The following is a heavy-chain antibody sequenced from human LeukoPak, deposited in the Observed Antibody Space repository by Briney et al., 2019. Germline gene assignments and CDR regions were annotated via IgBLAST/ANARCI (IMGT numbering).Heavy chain of an antibody. D-gene: IGHD6-19*01. CDR2: INPNSGGT. CDR1: GYTFTGHF. V-gene: IGHV1-2*02. CDR3: ATVPYSSGWYYFDY. J-gene: IGHJ4*02. Sequence: GASVKVSCKASGYTFTGHFMHWVRQAPGRGLEWMGWINPNSGGTNYAPKFQGRVTMTRDTSISTAYMELSSLSSDDTAVYYCATVPYSSGWYYFDYWGQGTRVTVSS.